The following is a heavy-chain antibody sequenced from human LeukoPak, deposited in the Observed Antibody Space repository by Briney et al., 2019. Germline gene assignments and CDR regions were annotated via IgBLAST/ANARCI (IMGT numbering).Heavy chain of an antibody. Sequence: SETLSLTCTVSGGSISSGDYYWSWIRQPPGKGLEWIGYIYCSGSTYYNPSLKSRVTISVDTSKNQFSLKLSSVTAADTAVYYCARDNYYDSRVPFDYWGQGTLVTVSS. V-gene: IGHV4-30-4*08. CDR2: IYCSGST. J-gene: IGHJ4*02. CDR3: ARDNYYDSRVPFDY. CDR1: GGSISSGDYY. D-gene: IGHD3-22*01.